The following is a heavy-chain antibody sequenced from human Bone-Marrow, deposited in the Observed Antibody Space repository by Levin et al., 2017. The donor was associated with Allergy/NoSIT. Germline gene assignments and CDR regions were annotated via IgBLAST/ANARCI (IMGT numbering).Heavy chain of an antibody. Sequence: SETLSLTCTVSGVSITSGSYYWSWIRQPAGKGLERIGHSYTSGNITYNPSLKSRVTISLDTSKNQFSLKLRSVTAADTAVYYCARVLQYSYYYTDVWGKGTMVTVSS. J-gene: IGHJ6*03. V-gene: IGHV4-61*09. CDR3: ARVLQYSYYYTDV. D-gene: IGHD2-21*01. CDR2: SYTSGNI. CDR1: GVSITSGSYY.